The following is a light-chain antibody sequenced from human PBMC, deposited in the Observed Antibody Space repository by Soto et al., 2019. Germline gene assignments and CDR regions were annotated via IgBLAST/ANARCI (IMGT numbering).Light chain of an antibody. CDR3: QQYGRTLT. CDR1: QSVSSSY. J-gene: IGKJ4*01. V-gene: IGKV3-20*01. Sequence: EIVLTQSPGTLSLSPGERATLSCRASQSVSSSYLDRYQQKPGQAPRLLIYAASTRATGIPDSFSGSGSGTDFTLTISRLEPEDFAVYFCQQYGRTLTFGGGTKVEIK. CDR2: AAS.